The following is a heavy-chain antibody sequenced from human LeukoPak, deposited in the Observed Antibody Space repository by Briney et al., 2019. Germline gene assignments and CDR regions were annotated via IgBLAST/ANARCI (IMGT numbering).Heavy chain of an antibody. J-gene: IGHJ5*02. V-gene: IGHV4-30-2*01. CDR1: GGSISSGGYY. Sequence: SQTLSLTCTVSGGSISSGGYYWSWIRQHPGKGLEWIGYIYHSGSTYYNPSLKSRVTISVDRSKNQFSLKLSSVTAADTAVYYCAREGEGGFDPWGQGTLVTVSS. D-gene: IGHD3-16*01. CDR3: AREGEGGFDP. CDR2: IYHSGST.